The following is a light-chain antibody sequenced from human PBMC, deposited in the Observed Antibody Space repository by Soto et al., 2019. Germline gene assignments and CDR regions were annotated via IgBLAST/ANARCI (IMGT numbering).Light chain of an antibody. V-gene: IGLV2-14*01. CDR2: EVT. CDR1: SNDVGYYNY. J-gene: IGLJ3*02. CDR3: SSYTTAYTQV. Sequence: QSVLSQPASVPGSPGQSITISCTGTSNDVGYYNYVSWYQQHPGQAPKLMISEVTTRPSGVSDRFSGSKSGNTASLTISRLQAEDEAHYYCSSYTTAYTQVFGGGTKLTVL.